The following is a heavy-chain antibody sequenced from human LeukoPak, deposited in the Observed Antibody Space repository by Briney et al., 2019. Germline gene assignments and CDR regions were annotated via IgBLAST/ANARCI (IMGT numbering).Heavy chain of an antibody. J-gene: IGHJ4*02. CDR2: IYTSGIT. Sequence: SETLSLTCTVSGGSINSYYWSWLRQPAGKGLEWIGRIYTSGITNYNPSLKSRVTMSVDTSKNQFSLKLNSVTAADTAVYYCARDSMHSAYGDEYWGQGTLVTFSS. CDR3: ARDSMHSAYGDEY. D-gene: IGHD1-26*01. CDR1: GGSINSYY. V-gene: IGHV4-4*07.